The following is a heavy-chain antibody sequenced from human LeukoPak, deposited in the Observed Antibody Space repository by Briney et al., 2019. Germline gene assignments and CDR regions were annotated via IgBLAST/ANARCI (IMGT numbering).Heavy chain of an antibody. CDR3: ARGDCGSNSRPTPY. D-gene: IGHD2-2*01. V-gene: IGHV5-51*01. J-gene: IGHJ4*02. CDR2: IYPGDSDT. CDR1: GYSFTSYW. Sequence: GESLKISCKGSGYSFTSYWIGWVRQMPGKGLEWMGIIYPGDSDTRYRPSFQGQVTISVDKSISTAYLQWNSLRTEDTAVYYCARGDCGSNSRPTPYWGQGTLVTVSS.